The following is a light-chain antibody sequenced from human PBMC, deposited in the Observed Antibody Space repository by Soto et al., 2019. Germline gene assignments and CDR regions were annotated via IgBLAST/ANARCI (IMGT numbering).Light chain of an antibody. J-gene: IGKJ5*01. Sequence: VVLTQSPGTLSLSPGERATLSCRASQSVSSYLAWYQQKPGQAPRLLISGASSRATGVPDRFSGNGSGTDFTLTITGLEPEDFALYYCQQYGDSPITFGQGTRLEIK. CDR1: QSVSSY. CDR2: GAS. V-gene: IGKV3-20*01. CDR3: QQYGDSPIT.